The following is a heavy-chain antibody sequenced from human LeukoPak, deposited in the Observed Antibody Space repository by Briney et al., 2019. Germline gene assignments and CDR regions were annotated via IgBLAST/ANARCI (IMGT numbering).Heavy chain of an antibody. Sequence: SVKVSCKASGGTFSSYAISWVRQAPGQGLEWMGRIIPILGIANYAQKFQGRVTITADKSTSTAYMELSSLRSEDMAVYYCARLSIVGAHDYWGQGTLVTVSS. CDR1: GGTFSSYA. V-gene: IGHV1-69*04. CDR2: IIPILGIA. CDR3: ARLSIVGAHDY. D-gene: IGHD1-26*01. J-gene: IGHJ4*02.